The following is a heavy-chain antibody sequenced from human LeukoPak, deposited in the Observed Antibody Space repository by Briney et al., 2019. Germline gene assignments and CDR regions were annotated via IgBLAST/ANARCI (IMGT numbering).Heavy chain of an antibody. J-gene: IGHJ6*03. Sequence: ASVKVSCKASGYTFTGYYMHWVRQAPGQGLEWMGWINPNSGGTNYAQKFQGRVTMTRDTSISTAYMELSRLRSDGTAVYYCARDRELELSPPYYYYYMDVWGKGTTVTVSS. V-gene: IGHV1-2*02. CDR2: INPNSGGT. CDR3: ARDRELELSPPYYYYYMDV. CDR1: GYTFTGYY. D-gene: IGHD1-7*01.